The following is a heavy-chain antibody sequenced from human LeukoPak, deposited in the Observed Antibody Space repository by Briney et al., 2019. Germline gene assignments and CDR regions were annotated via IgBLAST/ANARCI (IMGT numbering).Heavy chain of an antibody. J-gene: IGHJ4*02. Sequence: GGSLRLSCAASGFTFINYWMHWVRQAPGKGLVWVSRINGDGSTISYADSVKGRFTISRDNAKNTLYLQMNSLRAEDTAVYYCVKEAAAADFDYWGQGTLVTVSP. V-gene: IGHV3-74*01. CDR1: GFTFINYW. CDR2: INGDGSTI. D-gene: IGHD6-13*01. CDR3: VKEAAAADFDY.